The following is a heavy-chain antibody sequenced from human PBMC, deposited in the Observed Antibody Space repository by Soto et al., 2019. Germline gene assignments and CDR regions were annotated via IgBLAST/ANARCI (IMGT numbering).Heavy chain of an antibody. CDR1: GFTFSSYG. CDR3: AKDKEESHIVVVTTVDY. CDR2: ISYDGSNK. J-gene: IGHJ4*02. V-gene: IGHV3-30*18. Sequence: QVPLVESGGGVVQPGRSLRLSCAASGFTFSSYGMHWVRQAPGKGLEWVAVISYDGSNKYYADSVKGRFTISRDNSKNTLYLQMNSLRAEDTAVYYCAKDKEESHIVVVTTVDYWGQGTLVTVSS. D-gene: IGHD2-21*02.